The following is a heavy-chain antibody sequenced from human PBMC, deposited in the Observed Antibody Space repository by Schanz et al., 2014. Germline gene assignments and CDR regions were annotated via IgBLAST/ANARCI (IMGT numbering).Heavy chain of an antibody. Sequence: VQSVHSGTEVQKLGASVKVSCQTSGYTFTAYGINWVRQAPGQGLEWIGWISAQTGDTRYAQKMQGRVTMTRDVSSTTAFLELRSLRYDDTAVYYCARVDSGYDSHLYYYYYYMDVWGKGTTVTVSS. CDR1: GYTFTAYG. V-gene: IGHV1-18*01. CDR2: ISAQTGDT. J-gene: IGHJ6*03. CDR3: ARVDSGYDSHLYYYYYYMDV. D-gene: IGHD5-12*01.